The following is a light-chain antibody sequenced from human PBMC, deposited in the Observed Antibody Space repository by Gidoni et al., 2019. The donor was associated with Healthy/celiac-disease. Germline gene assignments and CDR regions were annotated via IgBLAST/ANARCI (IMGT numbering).Light chain of an antibody. J-gene: IGKJ1*01. CDR3: QPSYSTPRT. Sequence: DIQMTQSPSSLSASVGDRVTITCRASQSISSYLNWYQQKPGKAPKLLIYAASSFQSGVPSRFSGSGSGTDFTLTISSLQPEDFATYYCQPSYSTPRTFGQGTKVEIK. V-gene: IGKV1-39*01. CDR2: AAS. CDR1: QSISSY.